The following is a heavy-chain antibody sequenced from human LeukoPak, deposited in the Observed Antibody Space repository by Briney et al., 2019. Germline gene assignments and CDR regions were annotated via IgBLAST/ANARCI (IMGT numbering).Heavy chain of an antibody. CDR2: IYSSGST. V-gene: IGHV4-4*07. J-gene: IGHJ5*02. CDR3: AREYSSSWYNWFDP. Sequence: SETLSLTCTVSGGSISSYYWSWIRQPAGKGLEWIGRIYSSGSTNYNPSLKSRVTMSVDTSKNQFSLKLSSVTAADTAVCYCAREYSSSWYNWFDPWGQGTLVTVSS. D-gene: IGHD6-13*01. CDR1: GGSISSYY.